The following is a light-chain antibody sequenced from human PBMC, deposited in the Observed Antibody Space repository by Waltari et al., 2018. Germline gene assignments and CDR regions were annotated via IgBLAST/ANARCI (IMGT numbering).Light chain of an antibody. Sequence: DIQMTQSPSSLSASVGDRVTITCRASQSISSYLNWYQQKPGKDPKLLIYAASSLQSGVPSRFSGSVSVTEFTLTISSLQPEDFASYYCQQSYSTPDFGQGTKLEIK. CDR3: QQSYSTPD. CDR1: QSISSY. V-gene: IGKV1-39*01. J-gene: IGKJ2*01. CDR2: AAS.